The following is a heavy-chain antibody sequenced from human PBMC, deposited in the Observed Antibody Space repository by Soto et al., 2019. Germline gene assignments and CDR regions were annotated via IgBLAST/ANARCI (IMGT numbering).Heavy chain of an antibody. CDR1: GLSLSTTGVG. CDR2: IYWDDDK. J-gene: IGHJ6*02. D-gene: IGHD2-21*02. CDR3: VQSRCGGDCLQSDSSHSYYGLDV. V-gene: IGHV2-5*02. Sequence: QITLKESGPTLVKPTQTLTLTCTFSGLSLSTTGVGVGWIRQPPGKALEWLALIYWDDDKRYSPSLKSRPTIPKDTSKNEVVLTMTNMDPVETATYYCVQSRCGGDCLQSDSSHSYYGLDVWGQGTTVTVSS.